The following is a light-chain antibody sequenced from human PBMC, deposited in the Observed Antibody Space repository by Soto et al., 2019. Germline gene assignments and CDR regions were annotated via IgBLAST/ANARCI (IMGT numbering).Light chain of an antibody. CDR1: QSVSGN. Sequence: EIVMTQSPATLSVSPGARAPLSCRASQSVSGNLAWYQQKPGQAPRLLIYDTSTRATGIPARFSGGGSGTEFTLTISSLQSEDFAVYYCQQYNNWPSITFGQGTRLEIK. CDR2: DTS. J-gene: IGKJ5*01. V-gene: IGKV3-15*01. CDR3: QQYNNWPSIT.